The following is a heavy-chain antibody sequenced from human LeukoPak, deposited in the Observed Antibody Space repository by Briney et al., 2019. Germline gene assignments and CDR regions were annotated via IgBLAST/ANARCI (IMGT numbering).Heavy chain of an antibody. Sequence: PGGSLRLSCAASGFTFSSYAMSWVRQAPGKGLEWVSAISGSGGSTYYADSVKGRFTISRDNSKNTLYLQMNSLRAEDTAVYYCARDDYGSGSYYSPLDYWGQGTLVTVSS. V-gene: IGHV3-23*01. CDR2: ISGSGGST. CDR3: ARDDYGSGSYYSPLDY. D-gene: IGHD3-10*01. CDR1: GFTFSSYA. J-gene: IGHJ4*02.